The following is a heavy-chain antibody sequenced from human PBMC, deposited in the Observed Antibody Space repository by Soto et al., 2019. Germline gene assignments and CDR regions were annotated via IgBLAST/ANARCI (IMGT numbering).Heavy chain of an antibody. CDR1: GFTFSSYE. J-gene: IGHJ4*02. CDR2: ISSSGSTI. CDR3: ASSFDSSGLGANDY. D-gene: IGHD3-22*01. Sequence: PGGSLRLSCAASGFTFSSYEMNWVRQAPGKGLEWVSYISSSGSTIYYADSVKGRFTISRDNAKNSLYLQMNSLRAEDTAVYYCASSFDSSGLGANDYWGQGTLVTVSS. V-gene: IGHV3-48*03.